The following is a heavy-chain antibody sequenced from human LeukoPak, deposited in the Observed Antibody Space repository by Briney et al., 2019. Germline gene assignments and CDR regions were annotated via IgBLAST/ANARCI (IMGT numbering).Heavy chain of an antibody. J-gene: IGHJ5*02. CDR1: GYTFTSYA. D-gene: IGHD2-8*01. V-gene: IGHV1-2*06. CDR2: INPNSGGT. CDR3: ARVGVPREFDP. Sequence: ASVTVSFKASGYTFTSYAIHWVRQAPGQGLEWMGRINPNSGGTNYAQKFQGRVTMTRDTSISTTYMELSRLRSDDTAVYYCARVGVPREFDPWGQGTLVTVSS.